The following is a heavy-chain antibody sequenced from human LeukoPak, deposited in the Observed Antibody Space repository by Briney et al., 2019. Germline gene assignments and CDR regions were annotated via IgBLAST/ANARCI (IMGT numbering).Heavy chain of an antibody. CDR3: AREGGFYRPLDY. CDR2: INHSGST. CDR1: GGSFSGYY. D-gene: IGHD3-3*01. V-gene: IGHV4-34*01. Sequence: SETLSLTCAVYGGSFSGYYWSWIRQPPGKGLEWIGEINHSGSTNYNPSLKSRVTMSLDTSKNQFSLKLSSVTAADTAVYYCAREGGFYRPLDYSGQGTLVTVSS. J-gene: IGHJ4*02.